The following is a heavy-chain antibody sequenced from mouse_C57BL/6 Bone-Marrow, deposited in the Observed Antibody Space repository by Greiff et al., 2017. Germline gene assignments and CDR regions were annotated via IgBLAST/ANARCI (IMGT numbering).Heavy chain of an antibody. CDR2: SRNKANDYTT. D-gene: IGHD4-1*02. J-gene: IGHJ2*01. Sequence: EVKLMESGGGLVQSGRSLRLSCATSGFTFSDFYMEWVRQAPGKGLEWIAASRNKANDYTTEYSASVKGRFIVSRDTSQSILYLQMNALRAEDTAIYYCARVSSTVTGYYFDYWGQGTTLTVSS. V-gene: IGHV7-1*01. CDR1: GFTFSDFY. CDR3: ARVSSTVTGYYFDY.